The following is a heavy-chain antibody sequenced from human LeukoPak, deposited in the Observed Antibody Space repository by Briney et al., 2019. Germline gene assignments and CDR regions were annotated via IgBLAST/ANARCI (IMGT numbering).Heavy chain of an antibody. CDR3: ARDPPPYSSGWHGSV. D-gene: IGHD6-19*01. Sequence: GGSLRLSCAASGFAFRSYEMNWVRQAPGKGLEWVSYISRSGTTIYYVDSVKGRFTISRDNAKNSLYLQMNSLRAEDTAVYYCARDPPPYSSGWHGSVWGQGTLVTVSS. CDR2: ISRSGTTI. V-gene: IGHV3-48*03. J-gene: IGHJ4*02. CDR1: GFAFRSYE.